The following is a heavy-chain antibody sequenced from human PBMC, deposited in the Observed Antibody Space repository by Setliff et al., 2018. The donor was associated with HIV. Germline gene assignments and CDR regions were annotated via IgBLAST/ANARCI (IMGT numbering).Heavy chain of an antibody. D-gene: IGHD3-3*01. J-gene: IGHJ4*02. CDR3: ARIAYSNFRSGYSFDC. CDR1: GFSLSDTRMG. V-gene: IGHV2-26*01. CDR2: IFSNDEK. Sequence: ASGPTLVNPTETLTLTCAVSGFSLSDTRMGVTWIRQSPGKALEWLAHIFSNDEKSYSTSLKNRVTISKDASKSQVVLTMTKVAPVDTGTYFCARIAYSNFRSGYSFDCWGLGTLVTVSS.